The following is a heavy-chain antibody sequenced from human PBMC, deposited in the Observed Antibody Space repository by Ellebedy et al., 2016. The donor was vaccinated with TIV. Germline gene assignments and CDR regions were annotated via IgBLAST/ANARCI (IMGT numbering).Heavy chain of an antibody. CDR3: ASLCGRGEGIAAAGPDY. J-gene: IGHJ4*02. D-gene: IGHD6-13*01. Sequence: SETLSLXXTVSGGSISSYYWSWIRQPPGKGLEWIGYIYYSGSTNYNPSLKSRVTISVDTSKNQFSLKLSSVTAADTAVYYCASLCGRGEGIAAAGPDYWGQGTLVTVSS. V-gene: IGHV4-59*12. CDR2: IYYSGST. CDR1: GGSISSYY.